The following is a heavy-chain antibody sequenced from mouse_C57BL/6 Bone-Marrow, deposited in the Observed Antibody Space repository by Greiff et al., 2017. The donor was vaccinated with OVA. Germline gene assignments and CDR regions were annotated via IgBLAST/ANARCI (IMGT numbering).Heavy chain of an antibody. CDR1: GFNIKDDY. D-gene: IGHD2-5*01. Sequence: VQLQQSGAELVRPGASVKLSCTASGFNIKDDYMHWVKQRPEQGLEWIGWIDPENGDTESASKFQGKATITADTSSNTAYLPLSSLTSEDTAVYYCTTWAYYSNGAWFAYWGQGTLVTVSA. CDR3: TTWAYYSNGAWFAY. CDR2: IDPENGDT. J-gene: IGHJ3*01. V-gene: IGHV14-4*01.